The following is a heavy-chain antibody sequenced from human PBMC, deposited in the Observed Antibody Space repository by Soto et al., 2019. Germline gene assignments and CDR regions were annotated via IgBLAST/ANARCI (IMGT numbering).Heavy chain of an antibody. Sequence: GGSLRLSCSASGFTFSSYAMHWARQAPGKGLEYVSSIIYNGGSAYFADSVRGRFTISRDNSKNTLSLQMSSLRVDDTAVYYCVKGQGPYYKYNAMDVWGQGTTVTVSS. J-gene: IGHJ6*02. CDR2: IIYNGGSA. V-gene: IGHV3-64D*08. CDR1: GFTFSSYA. CDR3: VKGQGPYYKYNAMDV.